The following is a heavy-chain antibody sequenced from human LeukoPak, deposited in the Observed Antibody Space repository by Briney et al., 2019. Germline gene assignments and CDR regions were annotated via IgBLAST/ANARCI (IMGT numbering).Heavy chain of an antibody. D-gene: IGHD3-22*01. CDR3: ASSHYYDSSGYYRH. CDR2: IYYSGST. CDR1: GGSISSYY. J-gene: IGHJ4*02. V-gene: IGHV4-59*08. Sequence: PSETLSLTCTVSGGSISSYYWSWIRQPPGKGLEWIGYIYYSGSTNYNPSLKSRVTISVDTSKNQFSLKLSSVTAADTVVYYCASSHYYDSSGYYRHWGQGTLVTVSS.